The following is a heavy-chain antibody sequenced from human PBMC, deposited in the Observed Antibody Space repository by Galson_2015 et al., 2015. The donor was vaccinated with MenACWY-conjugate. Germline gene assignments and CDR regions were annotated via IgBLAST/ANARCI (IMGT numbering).Heavy chain of an antibody. CDR2: FYNDGSDI. CDR1: GFTFSSYS. D-gene: IGHD3-16*01. Sequence: LRLSCAASGFTFSSYSMYWVRQAPGKGLGGFSRFYNDGSDITYPASVKGRFTIPRDNAKNTLFLQMNSLRAEDTAVYYCARGGIGAFDYWAQGTLVTVSS. V-gene: IGHV3-74*01. J-gene: IGHJ4*02. CDR3: ARGGIGAFDY.